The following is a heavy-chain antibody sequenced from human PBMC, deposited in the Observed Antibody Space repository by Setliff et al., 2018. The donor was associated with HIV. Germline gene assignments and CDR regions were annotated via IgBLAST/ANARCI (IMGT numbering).Heavy chain of an antibody. CDR2: ISAYNGNT. D-gene: IGHD3-16*01. J-gene: IGHJ4*02. CDR3: ARAVASKNIRGEYYFDY. V-gene: IGHV1-18*01. CDR1: GYTFTSYG. Sequence: GASVKVSCKASGYTFTSYGISWVRQAPGQGLEGMGWISAYNGNTNYAQKLQGRVTMTTDTSTSTAYMELRSLRSDDTAVYYCARAVASKNIRGEYYFDYWGQGTLVTVSS.